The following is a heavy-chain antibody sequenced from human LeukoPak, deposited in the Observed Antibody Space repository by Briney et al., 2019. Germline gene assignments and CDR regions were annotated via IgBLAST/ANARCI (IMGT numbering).Heavy chain of an antibody. J-gene: IGHJ3*02. CDR2: IYYSGTT. D-gene: IGHD1-1*01. CDR1: GGSISSYY. Sequence: PSESLSLTCTVSGGSISSYYWSWIRQPPGKGLEWIGYIYYSGTTHYNPSLKSRVTISVDTSKNQFSLKLSSVTAADTAVYYCARARGNGAFDIWGQGTMVTVSS. V-gene: IGHV4-59*01. CDR3: ARARGNGAFDI.